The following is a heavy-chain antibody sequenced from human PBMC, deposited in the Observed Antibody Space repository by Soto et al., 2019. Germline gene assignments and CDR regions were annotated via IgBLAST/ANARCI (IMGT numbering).Heavy chain of an antibody. J-gene: IGHJ5*02. CDR1: GGSFSGYY. CDR3: AREYIVVVPAAYNWFDP. Sequence: PSETLSLTCAVYGGSFSGYYWSWIRQPPGKGLEWIGEINHSGSTNYNPSLKSRVTISVDTSKNQFSLKLSSVTAADTAVYYCAREYIVVVPAAYNWFDPWGQGTLVTAPQ. V-gene: IGHV4-34*01. D-gene: IGHD2-2*01. CDR2: INHSGST.